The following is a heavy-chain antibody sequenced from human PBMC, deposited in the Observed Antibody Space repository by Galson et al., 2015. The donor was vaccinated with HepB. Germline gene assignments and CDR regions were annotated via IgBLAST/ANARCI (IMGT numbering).Heavy chain of an antibody. CDR3: ARGGTAMVNTVVEFDY. J-gene: IGHJ4*02. V-gene: IGHV1-2*05. CDR1: GYTFTGYY. D-gene: IGHD5-18*01. Sequence: SVKVSCKASGYTFTGYYMHWVRQAPGQGLEWMGRINPNSGGTNYAQKFQGRVTMTRDTSISTAYMELSRLRSDDTVVYYCARGGTAMVNTVVEFDYWGQGTLVTVSS. CDR2: INPNSGGT.